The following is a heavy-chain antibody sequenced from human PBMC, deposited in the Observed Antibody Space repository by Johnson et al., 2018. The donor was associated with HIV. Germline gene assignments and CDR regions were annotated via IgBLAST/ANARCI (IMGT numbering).Heavy chain of an antibody. D-gene: IGHD4-23*01. J-gene: IGHJ3*02. CDR1: GFTFDDYG. CDR2: SYSCDNT. V-gene: IGHV3-66*01. CDR3: AKARSLLDYGGFDAFDI. Sequence: VESGGGLVLPGGSLRLSSAASGFTFDDYGMSWVRQAPGNGLEWVSVSYSCDNTPYADSVKGKFIVSRDNSKNTLSLQMISLRAEDTAMYYCAKARSLLDYGGFDAFDIWGQGTLVIVSS.